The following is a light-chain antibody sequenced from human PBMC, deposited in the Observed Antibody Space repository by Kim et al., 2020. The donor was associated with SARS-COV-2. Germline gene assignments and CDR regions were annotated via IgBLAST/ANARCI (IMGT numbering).Light chain of an antibody. J-gene: IGKJ4*01. Sequence: ASVGDRVTLTCRASQDISCYLNWYQQRPGKAPKLLIFDASKLEPGVPSRFSGSGSGTDFNLIINSLQPEDFATYFCQQFESLPLTFGGGTKVDIK. CDR2: DAS. V-gene: IGKV1-33*01. CDR1: QDISCY. CDR3: QQFESLPLT.